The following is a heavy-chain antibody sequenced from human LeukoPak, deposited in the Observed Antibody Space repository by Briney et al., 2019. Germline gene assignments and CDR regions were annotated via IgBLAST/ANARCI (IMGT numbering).Heavy chain of an antibody. V-gene: IGHV3-15*01. J-gene: IGHJ4*02. CDR1: GFTFSNAW. CDR2: IKSKTDGGPT. Sequence: GGSLRLSCAASGFTFSNAWMSWVRQAPGKGLEWVGRIKSKTDGGPTDYAAPVKGRFTISGDDSKNTLYLQMNSLKTEDTAVYYCTTGNTGWGQGTLVTVSS. CDR3: TTGNTG. D-gene: IGHD1-14*01.